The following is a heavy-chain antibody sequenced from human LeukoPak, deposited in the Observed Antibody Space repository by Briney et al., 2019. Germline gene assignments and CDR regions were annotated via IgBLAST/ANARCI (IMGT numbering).Heavy chain of an antibody. J-gene: IGHJ4*02. V-gene: IGHV4-59*01. D-gene: IGHD6-6*01. CDR1: GASITTYY. CDR3: AREYSTSSEGDYFDY. Sequence: SESLSLTCTVSGASITTYYWTWIRQPPGKGLDWIGYNYHSGSTNYNPSLKSRVTISLDTSRNQFSLRLSSVTAADTAVYFCAREYSTSSEGDYFDYWGQGSLVTVSS. CDR2: NYHSGST.